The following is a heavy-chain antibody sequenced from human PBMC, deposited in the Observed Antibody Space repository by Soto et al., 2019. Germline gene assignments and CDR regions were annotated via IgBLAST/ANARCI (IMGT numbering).Heavy chain of an antibody. CDR3: ARGAALAGKLDL. V-gene: IGHV3-21*06. CDR1: GFTFTSDS. Sequence: GGSLRLSCEASGFTFTSDSMTWVRQAPGKGLEWVSSISSHGRDIFYADSVKGRFIISRDNAKDSLHLQMNSLTGEDSAVYYCARGAALAGKLDLWGQGTLVTFSS. CDR2: ISSHGRDI. J-gene: IGHJ4*02. D-gene: IGHD6-19*01.